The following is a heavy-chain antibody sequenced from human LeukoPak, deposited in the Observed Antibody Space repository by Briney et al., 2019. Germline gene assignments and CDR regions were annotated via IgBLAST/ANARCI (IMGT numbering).Heavy chain of an antibody. V-gene: IGHV4-59*13. CDR2: IYHGGNT. J-gene: IGHJ4*02. CDR3: ARVGYDFWSGYDY. Sequence: SETLSLTCTVSGDSISNYYWSWIRQPPGKGLECIGYIYHGGNTDYNPSLKSRVTISVDTSKNQFSLKLSSVTAADTAVYYCARVGYDFWSGYDYWGQGTLVTVSS. D-gene: IGHD3-3*01. CDR1: GDSISNYY.